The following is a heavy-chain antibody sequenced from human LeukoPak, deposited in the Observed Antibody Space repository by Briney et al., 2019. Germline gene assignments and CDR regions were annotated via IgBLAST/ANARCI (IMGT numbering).Heavy chain of an antibody. CDR2: IYYSGST. V-gene: IGHV4-59*08. J-gene: IGHJ3*02. CDR3: ARLYYDILTGYSFGAFDI. CDR1: GGSISSYY. D-gene: IGHD3-9*01. Sequence: PSETLSLTCTVSGGSISSYYWSWIRQPPGKGLEWIGYIYYSGSTNYNPSLKSRVTISVDTSKNQFSLKLSSVTAADTAVYYCARLYYDILTGYSFGAFDIWGQGTMVTVSS.